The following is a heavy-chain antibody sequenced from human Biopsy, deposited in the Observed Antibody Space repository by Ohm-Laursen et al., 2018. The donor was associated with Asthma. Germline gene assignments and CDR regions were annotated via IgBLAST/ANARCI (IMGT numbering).Heavy chain of an antibody. CDR2: ISPIFGAI. J-gene: IGHJ6*02. CDR3: AREVSTVDYGYYYFAMDV. Sequence: SVKVSCKPSGGTLNNYAINWVRQAPGQGLEWMGGISPIFGAIRYAQNFQGRVTITADVFTNTVHMELSSLRSEDSAVYYCAREVSTVDYGYYYFAMDVWGQGTTVTVSS. CDR1: GGTLNNYA. V-gene: IGHV1-69*13. D-gene: IGHD4-17*01.